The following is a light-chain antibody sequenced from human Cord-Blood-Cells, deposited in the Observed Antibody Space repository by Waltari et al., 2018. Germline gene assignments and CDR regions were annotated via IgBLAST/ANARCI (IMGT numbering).Light chain of an antibody. CDR3: SSYTSSSTVV. CDR1: SSDVGGYNY. J-gene: IGLJ2*01. Sequence: QSALTQPASVSGSPGQSITISCTGTSSDVGGYNYVSWYQQHPGKAPKLMIYDVINLPSGVSNRFAGSKSGNTAALTISGLQAEDEADYYCSSYTSSSTVVFGGGTKLTVL. CDR2: DVI. V-gene: IGLV2-14*01.